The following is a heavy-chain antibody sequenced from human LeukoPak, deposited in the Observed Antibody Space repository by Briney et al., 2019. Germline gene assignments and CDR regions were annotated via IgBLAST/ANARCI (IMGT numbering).Heavy chain of an antibody. J-gene: IGHJ6*01. D-gene: IGHD3-10*01. CDR3: ARGRPYYGYYPYYYYYYGMDV. Sequence: SETLSLTCAVYGGSFSGYYWSWIRQPPGEGLEWIGEINPIVSTNYNPSLKSRITISVDTSKNQFSLKLSSVTAADTAVYYCARGRPYYGYYPYYYYYYGMDVWGQGTTVTVSS. V-gene: IGHV4-34*01. CDR2: INPIVST. CDR1: GGSFSGYY.